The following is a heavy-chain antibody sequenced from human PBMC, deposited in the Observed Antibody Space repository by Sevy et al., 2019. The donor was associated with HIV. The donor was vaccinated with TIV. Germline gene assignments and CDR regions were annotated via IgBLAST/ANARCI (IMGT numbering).Heavy chain of an antibody. J-gene: IGHJ4*02. Sequence: SETLSLTCTVSGGTISSSSYRWGWIRQPRGKGLEWVGSIYHTGAADDNPSLKRRVTMSVDTSKNQFSLQVGSVTAADTAVYYCARWYGNNFDYWGQRALVTVSS. CDR2: IYHTGAA. D-gene: IGHD3-10*01. CDR3: ARWYGNNFDY. V-gene: IGHV4-39*01. CDR1: GGTISSSSYR.